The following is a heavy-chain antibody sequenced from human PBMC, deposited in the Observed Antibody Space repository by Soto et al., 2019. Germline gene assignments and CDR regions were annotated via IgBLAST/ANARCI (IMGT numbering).Heavy chain of an antibody. V-gene: IGHV2-5*01. J-gene: IGHJ3*02. CDR3: AHTGYGYDYYAFDI. Sequence: QITLKESGPTLVKPTQTLTPTCTFSGFSLSTSGVGVGWIRQPPGKALEWLALIYWNDDKRYSPSLKSRLTITKDTSKDQVVLTMTNMDPVDTATYYCAHTGYGYDYYAFDIWGQGTMVTVSS. CDR1: GFSLSTSGVG. CDR2: IYWNDDK. D-gene: IGHD5-18*01.